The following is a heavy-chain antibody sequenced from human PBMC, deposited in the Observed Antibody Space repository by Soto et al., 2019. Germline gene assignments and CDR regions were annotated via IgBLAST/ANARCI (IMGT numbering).Heavy chain of an antibody. V-gene: IGHV3-23*01. CDR3: VKDWTGKNCPCMDV. CDR1: GFTFSNYA. J-gene: IGHJ6*02. D-gene: IGHD2-8*02. CDR2: IGGSDDKT. Sequence: VQLLESGGGLVQPGGSLRVSCAASGFTFSNYAMSWVRQAQGKGLEWVSTIGGSDDKTYYAASVQGRFTISRDNSRNTLYLQMYSLRAEDTAVYYCVKDWTGKNCPCMDVWGQGTTVTVSS.